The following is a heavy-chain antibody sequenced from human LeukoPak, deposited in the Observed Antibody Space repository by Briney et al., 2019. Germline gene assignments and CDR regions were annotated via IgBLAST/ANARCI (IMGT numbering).Heavy chain of an antibody. D-gene: IGHD5-18*01. J-gene: IGHJ6*03. V-gene: IGHV1-2*02. CDR3: ARGTSVDTAMGVKPGDYYYMDV. CDR2: INPNSGGT. Sequence: ASVKVSCTASGYTFSDYYIHWLRQAPGQGLEWMGWINPNSGGTNYAQKFQGRVTMTRDTSISTAYMELSRLRSEDTAVYYCARGTSVDTAMGVKPGDYYYMDVWGKGTTVTVSS. CDR1: GYTFSDYY.